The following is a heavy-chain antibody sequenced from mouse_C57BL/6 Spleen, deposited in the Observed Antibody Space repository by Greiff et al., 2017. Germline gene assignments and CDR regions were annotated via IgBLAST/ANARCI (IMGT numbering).Heavy chain of an antibody. CDR1: GYAFTNYL. CDR3: ARSGQGRAMDY. J-gene: IGHJ4*01. Sequence: QVQLKQSGAELVRPGTSVKVSCKASGYAFTNYLIDWVKQRPGQGLEWIGVINPGSGGTNYNEKFKGKATLTVDKSSSTAYMQLSSLTSEDSAVYFCARSGQGRAMDYWGQGTSVTVSS. D-gene: IGHD3-3*01. V-gene: IGHV1-54*01. CDR2: INPGSGGT.